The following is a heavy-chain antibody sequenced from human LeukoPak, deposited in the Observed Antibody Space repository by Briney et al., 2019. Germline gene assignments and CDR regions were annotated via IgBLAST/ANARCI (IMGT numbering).Heavy chain of an antibody. V-gene: IGHV3-21*01. CDR3: ARDWGAAAQYYFDY. Sequence: GGSLRLSCAASGFTFSSYSMNWVRQAPGKGLEWVSSISSSSSYIYYADSVKGRFTISRDNAKNSLYLQMNSLRAEDTAVYYCARDWGAAAQYYFDYWGQGTLVTVSS. D-gene: IGHD6-13*01. J-gene: IGHJ4*02. CDR1: GFTFSSYS. CDR2: ISSSSSYI.